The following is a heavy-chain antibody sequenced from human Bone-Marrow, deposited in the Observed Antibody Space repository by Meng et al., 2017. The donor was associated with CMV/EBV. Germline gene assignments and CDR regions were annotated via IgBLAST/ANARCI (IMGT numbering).Heavy chain of an antibody. V-gene: IGHV3-49*04. J-gene: IGHJ4*02. CDR2: IRSKAYGGTT. CDR1: GFTFGDYA. CDR3: TSLPYSSSRSFDY. D-gene: IGHD6-6*01. Sequence: GESLKISCTASGFTFGDYAMSWVRQAPGKGLEWVGFIRSKAYGGTTEYAASVKGRFTISRDDSKSIAYLQMNSPKTEDTAVYYCTSLPYSSSRSFDYWGQGTLVTVSS.